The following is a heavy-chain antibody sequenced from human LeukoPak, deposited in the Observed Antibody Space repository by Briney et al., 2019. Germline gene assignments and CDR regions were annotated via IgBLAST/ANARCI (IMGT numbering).Heavy chain of an antibody. CDR1: GGTFSSYA. CDR3: ASGRRVTIFGVVIMDV. CDR2: IIPILGIA. V-gene: IGHV1-69*04. J-gene: IGHJ6*02. Sequence: ASVKVSCKASGGTFSSYAISWVRQAPGQGLEWMGRIIPILGIANYAQKFQGRVTITADKSTSTAYMELSSLRSEDTAVYYCASGRRVTIFGVVIMDVWGQGNPGHRLL. D-gene: IGHD3-3*01.